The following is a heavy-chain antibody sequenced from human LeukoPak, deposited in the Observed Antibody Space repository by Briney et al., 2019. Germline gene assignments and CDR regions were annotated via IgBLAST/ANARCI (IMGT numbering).Heavy chain of an antibody. Sequence: GGSLRLSCAASGFTFNNYAMSWVRQAPGKGLEWVANIKPDGSDESYVDSVKGRFTISRDNAKNSLYLQMNSLRAEDTAVYYCARENFQYWAQGTLVTVSS. CDR3: ARENFQY. CDR1: GFTFNNYA. V-gene: IGHV3-7*04. J-gene: IGHJ4*02. CDR2: IKPDGSDE.